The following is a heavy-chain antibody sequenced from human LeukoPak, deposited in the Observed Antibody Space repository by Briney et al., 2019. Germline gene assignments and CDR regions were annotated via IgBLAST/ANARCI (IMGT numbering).Heavy chain of an antibody. CDR3: ARVGTTSNFYCYYGMDV. CDR1: GLTFSSYA. Sequence: GGSLRLSCAASGLTFSSYAMSWVRQAPGKGLEWVSAISGSSGHTYYADSVKGRFTISGDNSKNRLYLQMNSLRAEDTAVYYCARVGTTSNFYCYYGMDVWGQGTTVTVCS. V-gene: IGHV3-23*01. J-gene: IGHJ6*02. CDR2: ISGSSGHT. D-gene: IGHD2/OR15-2a*01.